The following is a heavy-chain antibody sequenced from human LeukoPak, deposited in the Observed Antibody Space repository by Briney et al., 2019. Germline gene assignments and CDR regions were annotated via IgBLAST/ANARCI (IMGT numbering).Heavy chain of an antibody. J-gene: IGHJ4*02. Sequence: GESLQISCKGSGYSFTTYWIGWVRQMPGKTLEWMAIIYPGDSDTRYSPSFQGQVTISADKSISTAYLQWSSLKASDTAMYYCARHQGYGGNSASDYWGQGTLVTVSS. V-gene: IGHV5-51*01. D-gene: IGHD4-23*01. CDR3: ARHQGYGGNSASDY. CDR1: GYSFTTYW. CDR2: IYPGDSDT.